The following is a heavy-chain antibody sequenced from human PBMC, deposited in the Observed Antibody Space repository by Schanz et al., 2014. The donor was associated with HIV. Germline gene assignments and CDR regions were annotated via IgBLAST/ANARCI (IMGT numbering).Heavy chain of an antibody. V-gene: IGHV3-7*01. CDR3: ASGVRGHYYYYAMDV. CDR2: IKEDGSEI. D-gene: IGHD3-16*01. J-gene: IGHJ6*02. Sequence: EVHLVESGGGLVQPGGSLRLSCAASGFTFSRHWMTWGRQVPGKGLEWVANIKEDGSEINYVDSVKGRFTISRDNAKNSLSLQMNSLRDEDTAVYYCASGVRGHYYYYAMDVWGQGTTVTVSS. CDR1: GFTFSRHW.